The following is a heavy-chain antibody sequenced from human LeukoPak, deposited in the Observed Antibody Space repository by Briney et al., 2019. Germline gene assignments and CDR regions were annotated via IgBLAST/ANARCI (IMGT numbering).Heavy chain of an antibody. Sequence: SETLSLTCTVSGGSISSYYWSWIRQPPGKGLEWIGYIYYSGSTNYNPSLKSRVTISVDTSQNQFSLKLSSVTAADTAVYSCRRHRSGWYPVPTDYWGQGTLVSVSS. CDR3: RRHRSGWYPVPTDY. J-gene: IGHJ4*02. V-gene: IGHV4-59*01. CDR1: GGSISSYY. D-gene: IGHD6-19*01. CDR2: IYYSGST.